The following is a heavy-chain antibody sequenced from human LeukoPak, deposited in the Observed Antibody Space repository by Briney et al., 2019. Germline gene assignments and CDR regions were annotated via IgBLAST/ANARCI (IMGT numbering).Heavy chain of an antibody. V-gene: IGHV3-48*01. CDR2: ISSSSSTI. J-gene: IGHJ4*02. D-gene: IGHD3-3*01. Sequence: PGGSLRLSCAASGFTFSSYSMNWVRQAPGKGLEWVSYISSSSSTIYYADSVKGRFTISRDNAKNSLYLQMNSLRAEDTAVYYCARFKTYYDFWSGYYYFDYWGPGTLVTVSS. CDR3: ARFKTYYDFWSGYYYFDY. CDR1: GFTFSSYS.